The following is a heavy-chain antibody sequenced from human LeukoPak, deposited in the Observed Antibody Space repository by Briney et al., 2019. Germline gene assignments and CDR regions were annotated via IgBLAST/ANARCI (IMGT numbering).Heavy chain of an antibody. CDR1: GFTFSSYG. CDR2: ISYDGSNK. Sequence: GGSLRLSCAASGFTFSSYGMHWIRQAPGKGLEWVAVISYDGSNKYYADSVKGRFTISRDNSKNTLYLQMNSLRAEDTAVYYCAKDIPGPTASSSWYDYWGQGTLVTASS. V-gene: IGHV3-30*18. CDR3: AKDIPGPTASSSWYDY. J-gene: IGHJ4*02. D-gene: IGHD6-13*01.